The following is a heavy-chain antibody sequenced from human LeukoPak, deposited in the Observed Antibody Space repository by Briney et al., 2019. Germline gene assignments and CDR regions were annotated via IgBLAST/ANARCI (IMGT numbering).Heavy chain of an antibody. D-gene: IGHD3-22*01. CDR2: ISSSGSTI. V-gene: IGHV3-48*03. CDR3: ARSYYYDSSGYFLLYMDV. J-gene: IGHJ6*03. CDR1: GFAFSSYE. Sequence: GGSLRLSCAASGFAFSSYEMNWVRQAPGKGLEWVSYISSSGSTIYYADSVKGRFTISRDNAKNSLYLQMNSLRAEDTAVYYCARSYYYDSSGYFLLYMDVWGKGTTVTVSS.